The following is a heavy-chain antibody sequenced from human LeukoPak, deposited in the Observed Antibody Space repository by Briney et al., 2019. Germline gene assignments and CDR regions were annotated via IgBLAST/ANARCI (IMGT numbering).Heavy chain of an antibody. CDR3: ARMRYSGSYLDY. D-gene: IGHD1-26*01. V-gene: IGHV4-31*11. Sequence: SETLSLTCAVSGGSISSGGYYWSWIRQHPGKGLEWIGYIYYSGSTYYNPSLKSRVTISVDTSKNQFSLKLSSVTAADTAAYYCARMRYSGSYLDYWGQGTLVTVSS. CDR2: IYYSGST. J-gene: IGHJ4*02. CDR1: GGSISSGGYY.